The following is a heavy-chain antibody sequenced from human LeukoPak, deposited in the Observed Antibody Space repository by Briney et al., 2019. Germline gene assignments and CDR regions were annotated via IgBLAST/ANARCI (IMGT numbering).Heavy chain of an antibody. Sequence: GGSLRLSCAASGFTFSSYGMHWVRQAPGKGLEWVAVISYDGSNKYYADSVKGRFTIPRDNSKNTLYLQMNSLRAEDTAVYYCAKASGDGGGYSSGWLDYWGQGTLVTVSS. J-gene: IGHJ4*02. D-gene: IGHD6-19*01. CDR1: GFTFSSYG. V-gene: IGHV3-30*18. CDR3: AKASGDGGGYSSGWLDY. CDR2: ISYDGSNK.